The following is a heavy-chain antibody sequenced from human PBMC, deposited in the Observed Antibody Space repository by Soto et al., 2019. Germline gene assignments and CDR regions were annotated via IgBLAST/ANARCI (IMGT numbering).Heavy chain of an antibody. J-gene: IGHJ4*02. CDR2: SHQSGST. V-gene: IGHV4-4*02. D-gene: IGHD6-13*01. CDR3: ATRDNSKFY. CDR1: GVSISSHDW. Sequence: QVQLQESGPGLVKPSGTLSLTCAVSGVSISSHDWWTWVRQPPGKGLEWIGESHQSGSTNYNSSHESRVTIEVDTSKNPFSLKLRSVTVADTAVYYCATRDNSKFYRGQGNLVTVS.